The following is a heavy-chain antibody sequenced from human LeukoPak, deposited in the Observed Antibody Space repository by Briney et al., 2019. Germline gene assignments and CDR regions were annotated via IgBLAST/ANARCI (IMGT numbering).Heavy chain of an antibody. Sequence: SETLSLTCTVSGGSISSSSYYWGWIRQPPGKGLEWIGSIYHSGSTYYNPSLKSRVTISVDTSKNQFSLKLSSVTAADTAVYYCARGHGYRQKDFDYWGQGTLVTVSS. CDR2: IYHSGST. CDR3: ARGHGYRQKDFDY. CDR1: GGSISSSSYY. J-gene: IGHJ4*02. V-gene: IGHV4-39*07. D-gene: IGHD5-24*01.